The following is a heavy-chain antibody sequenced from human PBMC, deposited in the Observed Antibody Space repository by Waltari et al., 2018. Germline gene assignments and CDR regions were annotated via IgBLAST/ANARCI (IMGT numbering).Heavy chain of an antibody. D-gene: IGHD2-2*01. CDR2: IWYDGSNK. CDR1: GFTFSSYG. J-gene: IGHJ5*02. V-gene: IGHV3-33*01. CDR3: ARDLVVVPAAIGGWFDP. Sequence: QVQLVESGGGVVQPGRSLRLSCAASGFTFSSYGMPWVRQAPGQGLEWVAVIWYDGSNKYYADSVKGRFTISRDNSKNTLYLQMNSLRAEDTAVYYCARDLVVVPAAIGGWFDPWGQGTLVTVSS.